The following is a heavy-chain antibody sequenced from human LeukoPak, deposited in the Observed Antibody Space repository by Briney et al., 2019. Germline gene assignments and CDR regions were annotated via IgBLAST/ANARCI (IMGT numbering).Heavy chain of an antibody. V-gene: IGHV4-34*01. D-gene: IGHD2-2*01. J-gene: IGHJ6*03. CDR2: INHSGST. CDR3: ARGHIVVVPAALRWAGYYYMDV. CDR1: GGSFSGYY. Sequence: SETLSLTCAVYGGSFSGYYWSWIRQPPGKGLEWSGEINHSGSTNYNPSLKSRVTISVDTSKNQFSLKLSSVTAADTAVYYCARGHIVVVPAALRWAGYYYMDVWGKGTTVTVSS.